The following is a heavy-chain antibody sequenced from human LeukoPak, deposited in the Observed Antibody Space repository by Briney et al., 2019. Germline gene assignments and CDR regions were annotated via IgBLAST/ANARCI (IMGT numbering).Heavy chain of an antibody. J-gene: IGHJ6*02. V-gene: IGHV4-59*12. CDR1: GGSISSYY. Sequence: SETLSLTCTVSGGSISSYYWSWIRQPPGKGLEWIGYIYYSGSTNYNPSLKSRVTISVDTSKNHFSLRLSSVTAADTAVYYCVRAGAIGSHYYGSRLLQYYYAMDVWGQGTTVTVSS. D-gene: IGHD3-10*01. CDR3: VRAGAIGSHYYGSRLLQYYYAMDV. CDR2: IYYSGST.